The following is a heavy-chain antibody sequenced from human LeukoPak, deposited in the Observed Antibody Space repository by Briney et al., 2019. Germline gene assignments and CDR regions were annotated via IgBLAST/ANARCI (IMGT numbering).Heavy chain of an antibody. CDR2: INPNSGGT. V-gene: IGHV1-2*04. CDR3: ARGTGHPGSYYSDFDY. CDR1: GYTFTGYY. J-gene: IGHJ4*02. Sequence: ASVKVSCKASGYTFTGYYMHWVRQAPGQGLEWMGWINPNSGGTNYAQKFQGWVTMTRDTSISTAYMELSRLRSDDTAVYYCARGTGHPGSYYSDFDYWGQGTLVTVSS. D-gene: IGHD3-10*01.